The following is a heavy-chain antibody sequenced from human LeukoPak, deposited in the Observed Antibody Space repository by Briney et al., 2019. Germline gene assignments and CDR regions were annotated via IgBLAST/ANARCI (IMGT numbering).Heavy chain of an antibody. J-gene: IGHJ4*02. CDR3: ARDCCASGSHDY. V-gene: IGHV3-7*04. CDR2: INQDGSVE. D-gene: IGHD3-10*01. Sequence: GGSLRLSCAASGFTISNYWMNWVRQAPGEGLEWVANINQDGSVEHYVDSVKGRFTISRDNAKNSLYLQMNTLRAENTAVYYCARDCCASGSHDYWGQGALVTVSS. CDR1: GFTISNYW.